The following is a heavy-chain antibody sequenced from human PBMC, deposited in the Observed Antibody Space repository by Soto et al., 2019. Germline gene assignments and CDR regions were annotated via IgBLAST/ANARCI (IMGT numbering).Heavy chain of an antibody. J-gene: IGHJ5*02. D-gene: IGHD3-16*01. CDR3: TSDTFGLRDT. CDR2: INPAGTIT. V-gene: IGHV3-74*01. Sequence: MQLVESGGGSVQPGGSLRLSCAASGFPFSHYRMQWVRQTPGKGLVWVSRINPAGTITNYADSVEGRFTISRDNADSALFLQMNGRSAEDTAIYYCTSDTFGLRDTWGQGTLVTVSS. CDR1: GFPFSHYR.